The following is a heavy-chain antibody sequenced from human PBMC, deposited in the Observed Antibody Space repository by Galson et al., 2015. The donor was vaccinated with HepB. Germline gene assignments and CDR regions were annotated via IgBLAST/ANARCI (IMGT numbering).Heavy chain of an antibody. J-gene: IGHJ4*02. V-gene: IGHV3-30*18. CDR1: GFTFSSYG. D-gene: IGHD1-26*01. CDR2: ISYDGSNK. CDR3: AKGVGATDIRAYFDY. Sequence: SLRLSCAASGFTFSSYGMHWVRQAPGKGLEWVAVISYDGSNKYYADSVKGRFTISRDNSKNTLYLQMNSLRAEDTAVYYCAKGVGATDIRAYFDYWGQGTLVTVSS.